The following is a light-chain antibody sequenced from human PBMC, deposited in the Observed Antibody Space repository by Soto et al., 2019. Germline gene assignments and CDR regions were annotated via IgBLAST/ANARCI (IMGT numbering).Light chain of an antibody. V-gene: IGKV1-5*01. CDR2: DAS. CDR1: QSISSW. Sequence: DIPMTQSPSTLSASVGDRVTITCRASQSISSWLAWYQQKPGKAPKLLIYDASSLESGVPSRFSGSGSGTEFTLTISSLQPDDCATYYCQQYNSYSLTFGQGTKVDIK. CDR3: QQYNSYSLT. J-gene: IGKJ1*01.